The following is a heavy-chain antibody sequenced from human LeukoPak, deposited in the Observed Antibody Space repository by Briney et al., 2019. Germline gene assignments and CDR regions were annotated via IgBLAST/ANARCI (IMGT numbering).Heavy chain of an antibody. J-gene: IGHJ4*02. CDR3: ARHDADSSSWYNY. V-gene: IGHV4-59*08. D-gene: IGHD6-13*01. Sequence: PSETLSLTCTVSGGSISSYYWSWIRQPPGKGLEWIGYIYYSGSTNYNPSLKSRVTISVDTSKNQFSLKLSSVTAADTAVYYCARHDADSSSWYNYWGQGTLVTVSS. CDR2: IYYSGST. CDR1: GGSISSYY.